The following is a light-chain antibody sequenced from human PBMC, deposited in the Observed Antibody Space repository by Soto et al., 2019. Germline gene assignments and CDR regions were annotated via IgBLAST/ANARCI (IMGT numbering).Light chain of an antibody. CDR1: QSVGKY. V-gene: IGKV3-11*01. Sequence: EIVITQSPSTLSVSPGERATLSCRASQSVGKYLVWYQQKPGQAPRLLIYDASNRATGIPARFSGSGSGTDFTLTISSLEPEDFAVYYCQQRGNRPPWTFGQGTKVDIK. CDR2: DAS. CDR3: QQRGNRPPWT. J-gene: IGKJ1*01.